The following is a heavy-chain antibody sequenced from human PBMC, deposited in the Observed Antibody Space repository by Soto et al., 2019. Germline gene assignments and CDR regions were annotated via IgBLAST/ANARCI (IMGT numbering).Heavy chain of an antibody. Sequence: ASVKVSCKASGYTFTSYGISWVRQAPGQGLEWMGRIVPILGIANYAQKFQGRVTITADKSTSTAYVELSSLRSEDTAVYYCARDPSARITMVRGVIKNNWFDPWGQGTLVTVSS. CDR1: GYTFTSYG. CDR3: ARDPSARITMVRGVIKNNWFDP. J-gene: IGHJ5*02. CDR2: IVPILGIA. V-gene: IGHV1-69*04. D-gene: IGHD3-10*01.